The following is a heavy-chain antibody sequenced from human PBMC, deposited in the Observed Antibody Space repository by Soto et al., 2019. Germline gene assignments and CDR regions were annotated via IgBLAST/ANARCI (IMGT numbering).Heavy chain of an antibody. J-gene: IGHJ6*02. V-gene: IGHV4-31*03. CDR3: ARDGRIFAYGMDV. D-gene: IGHD3-3*01. Sequence: QVQLQESGPGLVKPSQTLSLTCTVAGVSISSGGYYWSWIRQHPGKGLEWIGYSYYSGTTYYNPSLKSRVTISVHTSKNQFSLKLSSVTAADTAVYYCARDGRIFAYGMDVWGQGTTVTVSS. CDR1: GVSISSGGYY. CDR2: SYYSGTT.